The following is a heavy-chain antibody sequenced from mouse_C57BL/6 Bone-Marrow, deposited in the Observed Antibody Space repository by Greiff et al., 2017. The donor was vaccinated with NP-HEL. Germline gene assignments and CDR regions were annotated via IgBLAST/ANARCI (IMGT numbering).Heavy chain of an antibody. CDR2: ISNGGGST. CDR3: ARSYYDYDWYFDV. CDR1: GFTFSDYY. D-gene: IGHD2-4*01. V-gene: IGHV5-12*01. Sequence: DVMLVESGGGLVQPGGSLKLSCAASGFTFSDYYMYWVRQTPEKRLEWVAYISNGGGSTYYPDTVKGRFTISRDNAKNTLYLQMSRLKSEDTAMYYCARSYYDYDWYFDVWGTGTTVTVSS. J-gene: IGHJ1*03.